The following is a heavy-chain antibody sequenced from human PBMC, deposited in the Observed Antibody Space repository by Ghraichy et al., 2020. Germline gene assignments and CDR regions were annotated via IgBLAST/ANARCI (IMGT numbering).Heavy chain of an antibody. V-gene: IGHV3-48*03. CDR3: ARDTPVVPYYYYGMDV. Sequence: GGSLRLSCAASGFTFSSYEMNWVRQAPGKGLEWVSYISSSGRTIYYADSVKGRFTISRDNAKNSLYLQMNSLRAEDTAVYYCARDTPVVPYYYYGMDVWGQGTTVTVSS. D-gene: IGHD4-23*01. CDR1: GFTFSSYE. J-gene: IGHJ6*02. CDR2: ISSSGRTI.